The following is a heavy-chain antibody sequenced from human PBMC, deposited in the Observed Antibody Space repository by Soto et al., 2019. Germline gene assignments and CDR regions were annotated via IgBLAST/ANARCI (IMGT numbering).Heavy chain of an antibody. CDR1: GGSISSGGYY. D-gene: IGHD5-18*01. CDR3: ARADPGYSYGYYYYYGMDV. J-gene: IGHJ6*02. CDR2: IYYSGST. Sequence: SETLSLTCTVSGGSISSGGYYWSWIRQHPGKGLEWIGYIYYSGSTYYNPSLKSRVTISVDTSKNQFSLKLSSVTAADTAVYYCARADPGYSYGYYYYYGMDVWGQGTTVT. V-gene: IGHV4-31*03.